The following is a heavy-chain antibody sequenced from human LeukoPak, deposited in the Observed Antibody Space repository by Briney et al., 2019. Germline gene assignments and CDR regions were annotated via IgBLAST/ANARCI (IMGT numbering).Heavy chain of an antibody. D-gene: IGHD3-10*01. J-gene: IGHJ4*02. V-gene: IGHV3-66*01. CDR3: ARLVRGIKADC. CDR1: GFAVSSNY. Sequence: PGGSLRLSCAASGFAVSSNYMSWVRQAPGKGLEWVSILYSDGTPHYADSVKGRFTISRDNSKNSLYLQMNSLRAEDTAVYYCARLVRGIKADCWGQGTLVTVSS. CDR2: LYSDGTP.